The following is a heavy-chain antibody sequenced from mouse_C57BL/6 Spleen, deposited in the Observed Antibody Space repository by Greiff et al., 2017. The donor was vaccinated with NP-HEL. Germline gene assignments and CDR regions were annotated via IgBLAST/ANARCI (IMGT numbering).Heavy chain of an antibody. CDR3: TTRGYESFDY. V-gene: IGHV14-4*01. D-gene: IGHD2-2*01. CDR1: GFNIKDDY. CDR2: IDPENGDT. Sequence: EVKLMESGAELVRPGASVKLSCTASGFNIKDDYMHWVKQRPEQGLEWIGWIDPENGDTEYASKFQGKATITADTSSNTAYLQLSSLTSEDTAVYYCTTRGYESFDYWGQGTTLTVSS. J-gene: IGHJ2*01.